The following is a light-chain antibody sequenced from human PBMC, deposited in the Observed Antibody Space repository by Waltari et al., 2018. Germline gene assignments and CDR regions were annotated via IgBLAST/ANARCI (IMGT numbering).Light chain of an antibody. J-gene: IGLJ3*02. CDR1: SSDVGFYNY. CDR3: NSYAGSSSWV. V-gene: IGLV2-14*01. Sequence: QSALTQPASVSGSPGQSITISCTGTSSDVGFYNYVSWYQPHPGKAPKLIIYDVSGRQPGDSNGFSGSKSGNTASLTISGLQAEDEADYYCNSYAGSSSWVFGGGTKLTVL. CDR2: DVS.